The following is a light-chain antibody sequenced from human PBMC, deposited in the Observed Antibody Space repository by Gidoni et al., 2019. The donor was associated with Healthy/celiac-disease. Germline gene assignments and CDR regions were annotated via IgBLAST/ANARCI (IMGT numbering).Light chain of an antibody. CDR3: QQYGNSPLT. CDR2: GPS. Sequence: IVLTQSLGTLSLSPGERATLSCRASQRVSSSYLARYQQKPGQTPRHLIYGPSSRATGIPDGFSGSGSGTGFTLAISRLEPEDFAVYYCQQYGNSPLTFXGXTKVEIK. J-gene: IGKJ4*01. V-gene: IGKV3-20*01. CDR1: QRVSSSY.